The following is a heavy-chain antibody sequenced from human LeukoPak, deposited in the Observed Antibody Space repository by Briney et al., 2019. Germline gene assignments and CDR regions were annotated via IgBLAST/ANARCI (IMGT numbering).Heavy chain of an antibody. CDR1: GFTFSSYS. J-gene: IGHJ3*02. CDR3: ASLKKRSCPDAFDI. V-gene: IGHV3-21*01. Sequence: PGGSLRLSCAASGFTFSSYSMNWVRQAPGKGLEWVSSISSSSSYIYYADSVKGRFTISRDNAKNSLYLQMNSLRAEDTAVYYCASLKKRSCPDAFDIWGQGTMVTVSS. CDR2: ISSSSSYI. D-gene: IGHD2-15*01.